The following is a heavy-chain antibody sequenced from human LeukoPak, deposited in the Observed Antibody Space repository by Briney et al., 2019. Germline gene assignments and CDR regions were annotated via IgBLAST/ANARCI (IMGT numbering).Heavy chain of an antibody. CDR2: IWYDGSNK. D-gene: IGHD6-19*01. J-gene: IGHJ4*02. CDR1: EFTCRNNG. Sequence: GSSLRISYAASEFTCRNNGMRWVRQAPGKGLEWVAVIWYDGSNKYYADSVKGRFTVSRDNSKDTLYLQMNSLRAEDTAVYYCARDRSVDYFDYWGQGILSPSPQ. CDR3: ARDRSVDYFDY. V-gene: IGHV3-33*01.